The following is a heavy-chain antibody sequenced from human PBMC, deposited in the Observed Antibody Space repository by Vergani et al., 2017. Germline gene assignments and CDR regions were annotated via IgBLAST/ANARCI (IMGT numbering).Heavy chain of an antibody. CDR3: ARAGYYDILTGYYSFDY. CDR1: GGSISSGGYY. Sequence: QVQLQESGPGLVKPSQTLSLTCTVSGGSISSGGYYWSWIRQHPGKGLEWIGYIYYSGSTYYNPSLKSRVTISVDTSKNQFSLKLSSVTAADTAVYYCARAGYYDILTGYYSFDYWGQGTLVTVSS. D-gene: IGHD3-9*01. J-gene: IGHJ4*02. V-gene: IGHV4-31*03. CDR2: IYYSGST.